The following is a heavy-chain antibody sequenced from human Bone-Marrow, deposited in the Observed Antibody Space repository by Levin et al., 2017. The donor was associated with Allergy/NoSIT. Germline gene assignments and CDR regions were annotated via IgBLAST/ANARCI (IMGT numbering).Heavy chain of an antibody. CDR3: ARQFRGPTYYYDSSGPDFDY. CDR1: GYSFSKYW. D-gene: IGHD3-22*01. J-gene: IGHJ4*02. CDR2: IYPGDSDT. Sequence: GESLKISCKGSGYSFSKYWIGWVRQTPEKGLEWMGIIYPGDSDTRYSPSFQGHVTISVDKSIDTASLQWSSLQASDTAMYYCARQFRGPTYYYDSSGPDFDYWGQGTPVTVST. V-gene: IGHV5-51*01.